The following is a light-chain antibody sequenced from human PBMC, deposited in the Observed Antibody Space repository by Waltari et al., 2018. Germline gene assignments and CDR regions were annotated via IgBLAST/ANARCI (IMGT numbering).Light chain of an antibody. Sequence: DIQMTQSPYTLSASVGDRVTIICWASQRISRWLAWFQQKPGKAPKLLFQKASSLEGGVPARFSGSGSGTEFTLTSSSLQPYDFATYCCQQYSSFWTFGQGTKVEIK. CDR2: KAS. CDR3: QQYSSFWT. CDR1: QRISRW. J-gene: IGKJ1*01. V-gene: IGKV1-5*03.